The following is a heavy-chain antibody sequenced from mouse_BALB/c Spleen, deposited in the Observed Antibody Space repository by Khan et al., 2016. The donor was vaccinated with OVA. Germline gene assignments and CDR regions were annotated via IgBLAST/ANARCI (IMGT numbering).Heavy chain of an antibody. Sequence: QIQLVQSGPELKNPGETVKISCKASGYTFTNYGLNWMNQAPGKGLKWMGWINTYTGEPMYADDFKGRFVFSLETSASTAYLQINNLKNEDMATSFCARSRGNYLLDYWGQGTTLTVSS. D-gene: IGHD2-1*01. J-gene: IGHJ2*01. CDR1: GYTFTNYG. CDR2: INTYTGEP. CDR3: ARSRGNYLLDY. V-gene: IGHV9-1*02.